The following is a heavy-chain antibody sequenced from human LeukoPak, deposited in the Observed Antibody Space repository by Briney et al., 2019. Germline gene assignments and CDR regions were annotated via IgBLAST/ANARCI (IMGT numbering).Heavy chain of an antibody. Sequence: GGSLRLSCAASGFTFSNFAMSWVRQTPGKGLEWVSTISGGSTSTYYADSVKGRFTISRDDSKNTLYLRLNSLRAEDTAIYYCAKFRGAYTSAWHFDYWGQGTLVTVSS. CDR1: GFTFSNFA. CDR2: ISGGSTST. CDR3: AKFRGAYTSAWHFDY. D-gene: IGHD6-19*01. V-gene: IGHV3-23*01. J-gene: IGHJ4*02.